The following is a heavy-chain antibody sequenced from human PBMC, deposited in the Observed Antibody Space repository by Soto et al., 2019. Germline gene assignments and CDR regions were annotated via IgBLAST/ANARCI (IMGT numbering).Heavy chain of an antibody. Sequence: QVQLVQSGAEVKKPGASVKVSCKASGYTFTNFGISWVRQAPGQGLEWMGWISAYKGNTNYAQKSQGRVTMTAATSTSTAYMEVSSVRFDDTAVNYCARGGTPSDYWGQGTLVTVSS. CDR3: ARGGTPSDY. D-gene: IGHD3-16*01. CDR1: GYTFTNFG. J-gene: IGHJ4*02. V-gene: IGHV1-18*01. CDR2: ISAYKGNT.